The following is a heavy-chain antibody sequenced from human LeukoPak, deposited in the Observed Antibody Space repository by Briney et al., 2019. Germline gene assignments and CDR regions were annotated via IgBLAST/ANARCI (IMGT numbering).Heavy chain of an antibody. CDR2: INSDGSST. D-gene: IGHD3-10*02. Sequence: GGSLRLSCAVSGFTLSSDWMHWVRQAPGKGLVWVSRINSDGSSTSYADSVKGRFTISRDNARSTLYLQMNSLRAEDTAVYYCAELGITMIGGVWGKGTTVTISS. CDR1: GFTLSSDW. CDR3: AELGITMIGGV. V-gene: IGHV3-74*01. J-gene: IGHJ6*04.